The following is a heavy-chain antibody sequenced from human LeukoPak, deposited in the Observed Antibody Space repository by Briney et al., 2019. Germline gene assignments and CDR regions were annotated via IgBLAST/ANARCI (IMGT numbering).Heavy chain of an antibody. CDR2: IDTGGSGT. Sequence: GGSLRLSCAASGFTFSSYWMHWVRQVPGKGLMWVSRIDTGGSGTRYADSVKGRFTISRDNSKNSLYLQMNSLTVEDTAVYYCAKNRSGWYYLDYWGQGTLVTVSS. J-gene: IGHJ4*02. V-gene: IGHV3-74*01. D-gene: IGHD6-19*01. CDR1: GFTFSSYW. CDR3: AKNRSGWYYLDY.